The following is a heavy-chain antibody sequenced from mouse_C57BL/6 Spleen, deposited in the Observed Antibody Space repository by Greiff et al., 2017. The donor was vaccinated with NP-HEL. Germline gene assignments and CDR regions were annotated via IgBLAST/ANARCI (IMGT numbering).Heavy chain of an antibody. CDR3: AREGVH. CDR2: ISYDGSN. V-gene: IGHV3-6*01. J-gene: IGHJ2*01. Sequence: DVKLQESGPGLVKPSQSLSLTCSVTGYSITSGYYWNWIRQFPGNKLEWMGYISYDGSNNYNPSLKNRISITRDTSKNQFFLKLNSVTTEDTATYYCAREGVHWGQGTTLTVSS. D-gene: IGHD2-14*01. CDR1: GYSITSGYY.